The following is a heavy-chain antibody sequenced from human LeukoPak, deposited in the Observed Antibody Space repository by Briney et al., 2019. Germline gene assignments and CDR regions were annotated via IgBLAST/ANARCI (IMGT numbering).Heavy chain of an antibody. Sequence: PSETLSLTCTVSGGSISSYYWSWIRQPPGKGLEWIGYIYYSGSTNYNPSLKSRVTISVDTSKNQFSLKLSPVTAADTAVYYCARSNVRAVAARVPYYYMDVWGKGTTVTVSS. V-gene: IGHV4-59*01. CDR3: ARSNVRAVAARVPYYYMDV. D-gene: IGHD6-6*01. CDR2: IYYSGST. CDR1: GGSISSYY. J-gene: IGHJ6*03.